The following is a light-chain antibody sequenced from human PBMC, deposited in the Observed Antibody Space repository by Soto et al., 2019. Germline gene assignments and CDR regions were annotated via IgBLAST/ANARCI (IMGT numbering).Light chain of an antibody. Sequence: DIQMTQSPSSLSASVGDRVTITCRASQSISSNLNWYQQKPGKAPKLLIYAASTLQRGVSSRFSGSGSGTDFTLTIRSLQLDDFATYYCQQSYRTPYPFGQGTKVDIK. CDR1: QSISSN. J-gene: IGKJ2*01. V-gene: IGKV1-39*01. CDR3: QQSYRTPYP. CDR2: AAS.